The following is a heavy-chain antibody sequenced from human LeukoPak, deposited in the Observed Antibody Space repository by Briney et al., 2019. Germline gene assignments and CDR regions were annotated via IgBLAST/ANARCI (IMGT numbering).Heavy chain of an antibody. CDR3: ARGLEWGFYS. CDR1: GFTFSSYW. V-gene: IGHV3-74*01. Sequence: GGSLRLSCAASGFTFSSYWMHWVRQAPGKGLVWVSRINTDGSSTTYADSVKGRFTISRDNAKNTLYLHMISLRAEDTAAYYCARGLEWGFYSWGQGTLVTVSS. CDR2: INTDGSST. J-gene: IGHJ4*02. D-gene: IGHD1-26*01.